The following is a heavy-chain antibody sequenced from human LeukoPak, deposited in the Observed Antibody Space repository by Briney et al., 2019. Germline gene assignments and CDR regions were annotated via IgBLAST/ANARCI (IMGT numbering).Heavy chain of an antibody. J-gene: IGHJ4*02. Sequence: GGSLRLSCAASGYTFSNYGMGWVRQAPGKGLEWVSVISPTGRTTYYADSVKGRFTISRDNSKSTLFLQMNSLRPEDTAVYYCAKKGGSWNYFDSWGQGTLVTVSS. D-gene: IGHD6-13*01. CDR1: GYTFSNYG. CDR2: ISPTGRTT. CDR3: AKKGGSWNYFDS. V-gene: IGHV3-23*01.